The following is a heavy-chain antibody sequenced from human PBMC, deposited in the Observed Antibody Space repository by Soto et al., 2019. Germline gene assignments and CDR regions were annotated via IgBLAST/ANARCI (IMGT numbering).Heavy chain of an antibody. Sequence: GGSLRLSCAASGFTFSSYGMHWVRQAPGKGLEWVAVISYDGSNKYYADSVKGRFTISRDNSKNTLYLQMNSLRAEDTAVYYCAKDHVVGATRYYFDYWGQGTLVTVSS. CDR2: ISYDGSNK. CDR3: AKDHVVGATRYYFDY. CDR1: GFTFSSYG. J-gene: IGHJ4*02. D-gene: IGHD1-26*01. V-gene: IGHV3-30*18.